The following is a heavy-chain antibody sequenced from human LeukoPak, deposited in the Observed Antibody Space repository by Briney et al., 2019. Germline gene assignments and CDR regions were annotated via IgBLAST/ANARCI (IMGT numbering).Heavy chain of an antibody. V-gene: IGHV1-69*05. Sequence: SVKVSCKASGGIFSSYAISWVRQAPGQGLEWTGRIIPIFGTANYAQKFQGRVTITTDESTSTAYMELSSLRSEDTAVYYCARDRLTYYDSSGYYYDPFDYWGQGTLVTVSS. J-gene: IGHJ4*02. CDR2: IIPIFGTA. CDR1: GGIFSSYA. CDR3: ARDRLTYYDSSGYYYDPFDY. D-gene: IGHD3-22*01.